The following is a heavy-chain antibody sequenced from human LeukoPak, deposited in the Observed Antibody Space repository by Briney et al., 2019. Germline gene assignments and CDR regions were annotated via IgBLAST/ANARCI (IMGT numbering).Heavy chain of an antibody. Sequence: GGSLRLSCAASGFTFSSYAMSWVRQAPGKGLEWVSGICGSGGSTYYADSVKGRFTISRDNSKNTLYLQMNSLRAEDTAVYYCGKMSGIYYQVVFAYWGEGPLVTVSS. D-gene: IGHD1-26*01. CDR1: GFTFSSYA. V-gene: IGHV3-23*01. CDR2: ICGSGGST. J-gene: IGHJ4*02. CDR3: GKMSGIYYQVVFAY.